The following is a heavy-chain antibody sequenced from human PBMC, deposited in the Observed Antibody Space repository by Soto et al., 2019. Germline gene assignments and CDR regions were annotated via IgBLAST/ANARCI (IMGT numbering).Heavy chain of an antibody. Sequence: PRGSLRLSCAASGFTFSSYAMHWVRQAPGKGLEWVAVISYDGSNKYSADSVKGRFTISRDNSKNTLYLQMNSLRAEDTAVYYCARASSGWYKDAFDRWGQGTMVTVS. J-gene: IGHJ3*02. CDR1: GFTFSSYA. V-gene: IGHV3-30-3*01. CDR2: ISYDGSNK. CDR3: ARASSGWYKDAFDR. D-gene: IGHD6-19*01.